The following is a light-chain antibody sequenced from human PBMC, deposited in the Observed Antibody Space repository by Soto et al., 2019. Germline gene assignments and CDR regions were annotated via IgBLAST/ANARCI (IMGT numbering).Light chain of an antibody. CDR2: DGS. CDR3: QQRGNWPQT. Sequence: EIVLTQSPATLSLSPGERATLSCRASQSVSSYLAWYQQKPGQAPRLLIYDGSNRATGIPARFSGSGSGTDFTLTICSPEPEDFAVYYCQQRGNWPQTFGQGTKLEIK. V-gene: IGKV3-11*01. CDR1: QSVSSY. J-gene: IGKJ2*01.